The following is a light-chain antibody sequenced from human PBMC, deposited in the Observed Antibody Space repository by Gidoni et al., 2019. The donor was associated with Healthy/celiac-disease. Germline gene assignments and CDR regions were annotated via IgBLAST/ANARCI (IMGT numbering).Light chain of an antibody. CDR3: QQSYSTPLT. Sequence: DIQMTQSPSSLSASVGARVTITCRASQSSSSYLNWYQQQPGKPPKLLIYAASSLQSGVPSRFSGSGSGKDFTLISSRLQHEDVATYYCQQSYSTPLTFGGGTKVEIK. J-gene: IGKJ4*01. V-gene: IGKV1-39*01. CDR2: AAS. CDR1: QSSSSY.